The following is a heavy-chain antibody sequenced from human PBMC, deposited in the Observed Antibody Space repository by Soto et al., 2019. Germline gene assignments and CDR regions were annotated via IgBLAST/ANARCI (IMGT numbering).Heavy chain of an antibody. CDR3: ARDYGSGMDC. CDR2: IWYDASNK. D-gene: IGHD3-10*01. Sequence: QVQLVESGGGVIQPGRSLRLSCAASGLTFSSYGMHWVRQAPGKGLEWVALIWYDASNKYYGDSVKGRFTISRDNSKNTLYLQMNSLRAEDTAVYYCARDYGSGMDCWGQGTLVTVSS. CDR1: GLTFSSYG. J-gene: IGHJ4*02. V-gene: IGHV3-33*01.